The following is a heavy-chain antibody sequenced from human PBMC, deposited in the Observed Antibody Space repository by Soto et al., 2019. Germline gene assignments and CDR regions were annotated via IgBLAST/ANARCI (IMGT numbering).Heavy chain of an antibody. CDR3: ATLNKHGHYLDLDV. CDR2: IDPTDSYT. CDR1: GYSFTNYW. J-gene: IGHJ6*02. D-gene: IGHD1-26*01. Sequence: GESLKISCKGSGYSFTNYWISWVRQMPGKGLEWMGRIDPTDSYTDYSPSFQGHVTISADKSIRTAYLQWGSLKASDTAVYYCATLNKHGHYLDLDVWVQGTMATV. V-gene: IGHV5-10-1*01.